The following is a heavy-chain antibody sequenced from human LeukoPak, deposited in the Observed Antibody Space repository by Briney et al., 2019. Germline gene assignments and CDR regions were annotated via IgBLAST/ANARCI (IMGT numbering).Heavy chain of an antibody. V-gene: IGHV4-34*01. CDR1: GGSFSGYY. CDR2: INHSGST. Sequence: SETLCLTCAVYGGSFSGYYWSWIRQPPGKGLEWIGEINHSGSTNYNPSLKSRVTISVDTSKNQFSLKLSSVTAADTAVYYCARGLGGYSSSSIYYYYYMDVWGNGATVTVSS. D-gene: IGHD6-6*01. J-gene: IGHJ6*03. CDR3: ARGLGGYSSSSIYYYYYMDV.